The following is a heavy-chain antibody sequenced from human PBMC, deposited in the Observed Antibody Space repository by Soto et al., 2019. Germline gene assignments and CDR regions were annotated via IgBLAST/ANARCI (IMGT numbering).Heavy chain of an antibody. CDR2: IYYSGST. J-gene: IGHJ6*02. CDR3: ARLNGYCISTNCHGYYGMDV. V-gene: IGHV4-59*08. D-gene: IGHD2-2*03. CDR1: GGSTSSYY. Sequence: SETLYLTCTVSGGSTSSYYWSWIRQPPGKGLEWIGYIYYSGSTNYNPSLKSRVTISVDTSKNEFSLRLGSVTAADTAVYYCARLNGYCISTNCHGYYGMDVWGQGTTVTVSS.